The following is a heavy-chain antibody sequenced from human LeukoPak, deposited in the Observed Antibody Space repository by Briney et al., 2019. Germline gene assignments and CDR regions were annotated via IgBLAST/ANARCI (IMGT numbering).Heavy chain of an antibody. V-gene: IGHV4-59*08. CDR1: GGSISSYY. J-gene: IGHJ4*02. Sequence: SETLSLTCTVSGGSISSYYWSWIRQPPGKGLECIGNIYYRGSTNYNPSLKSRLTISVDTSKNQFSLKLSSVTAADTAVYYCATSGHPLSPFDYWGQGILVIVSS. CDR3: ATSGHPLSPFDY. CDR2: IYYRGST. D-gene: IGHD2-15*01.